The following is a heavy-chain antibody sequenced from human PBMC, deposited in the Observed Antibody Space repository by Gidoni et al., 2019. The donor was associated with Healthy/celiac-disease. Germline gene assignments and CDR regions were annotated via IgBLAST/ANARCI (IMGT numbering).Heavy chain of an antibody. D-gene: IGHD2-15*01. CDR3: ARDRGVVAAKSYYYGMDV. CDR1: GFTFSSEG. J-gene: IGHJ6*02. V-gene: IGHV3-33*01. Sequence: QVQLVESGGGVVQPGGSLRLACSASGFTFSSEGMHVVRQALGKGMEGVAVIWYEGSNKYYADSVKGRFTISRDNSKNTLYLQMNSLRAEYTAVYYCARDRGVVAAKSYYYGMDVWGQGTTVTVSS. CDR2: IWYEGSNK.